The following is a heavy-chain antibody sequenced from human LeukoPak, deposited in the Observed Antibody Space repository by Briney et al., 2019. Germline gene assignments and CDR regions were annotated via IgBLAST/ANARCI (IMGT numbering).Heavy chain of an antibody. CDR3: TREGGWPPNFDAFDI. CDR1: GFTFSGYG. D-gene: IGHD1-1*01. CDR2: IKEDGDET. Sequence: GGSLRLSCEASGFTFSGYGMPWMREAPGKGLEWGANIKEDGDETYYVDSVKGRFTISRDNAKNSLYLEMTSLRVDDTAVYFWTREGGWPPNFDAFDIWGQGTMVTVSS. V-gene: IGHV3-7*05. J-gene: IGHJ3*02.